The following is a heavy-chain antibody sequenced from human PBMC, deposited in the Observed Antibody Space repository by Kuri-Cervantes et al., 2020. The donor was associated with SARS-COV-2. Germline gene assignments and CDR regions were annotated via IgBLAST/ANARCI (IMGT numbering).Heavy chain of an antibody. D-gene: IGHD6-13*01. CDR3: ARPRGGSSWSRDAFDI. Sequence: GGSLRLSCKGSGYSFTSYWIGWVRQVPGKGLEWMGIIYPGDSDTRYSPSFQGQVTISADKSISTAYLQWSSLKASDTAMYYCARPRGGSSWSRDAFDIWSQGTMVTVSS. CDR2: IYPGDSDT. V-gene: IGHV5-51*01. J-gene: IGHJ3*02. CDR1: GYSFTSYW.